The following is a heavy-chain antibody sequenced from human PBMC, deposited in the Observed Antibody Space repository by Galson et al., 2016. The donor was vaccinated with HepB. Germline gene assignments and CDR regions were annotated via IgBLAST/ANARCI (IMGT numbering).Heavy chain of an antibody. J-gene: IGHJ4*02. CDR3: VKDRRGTYSFDD. Sequence: SLRLSCAASGFTFSSYAMHWVRQAPGKGLEYVSGINDNGGTTHYADFVKGRSTISRDNSKNTMYLQISSLRPEDTAVYKCVKDRRGTYSFDDWGQGTVVTVSS. V-gene: IGHV3-64D*06. D-gene: IGHD3-16*01. CDR2: INDNGGTT. CDR1: GFTFSSYA.